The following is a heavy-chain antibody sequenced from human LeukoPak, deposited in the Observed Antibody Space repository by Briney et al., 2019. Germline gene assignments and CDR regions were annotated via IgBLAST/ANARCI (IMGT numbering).Heavy chain of an antibody. CDR3: ARDPHSYSGYDRFDY. CDR2: ISYDGSNK. J-gene: IGHJ4*02. CDR1: GFTFSSYA. Sequence: GGSLRLSCAASGFTFSSYAMHWVRQAPGKGLEWVAVISYDGSNKYYADSVKGRFTISRDNAKNTLYLQMNSLRAEDTAVYYCARDPHSYSGYDRFDYWGQGTLVTVSS. V-gene: IGHV3-30-3*01. D-gene: IGHD5-12*01.